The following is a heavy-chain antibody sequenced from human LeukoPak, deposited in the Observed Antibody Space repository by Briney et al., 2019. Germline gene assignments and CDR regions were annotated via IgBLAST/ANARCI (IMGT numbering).Heavy chain of an antibody. CDR3: ARGTYCGGDCYFDY. V-gene: IGHV4-59*08. CDR1: GGSISNYY. J-gene: IGHJ4*02. Sequence: SETLSLTCTVSGGSISNYYWTWIRQPPGKGLEWIGCIYYSGSTNYNPSLKSRVTISVDTSKNRFSLKLSSVTAADTAVYYCARGTYCGGDCYFDYWGQGTLVTVSS. CDR2: IYYSGST. D-gene: IGHD2-21*02.